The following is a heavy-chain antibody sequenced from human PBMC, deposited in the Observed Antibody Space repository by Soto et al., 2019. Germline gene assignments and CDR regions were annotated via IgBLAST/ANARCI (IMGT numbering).Heavy chain of an antibody. CDR1: GFTFSNAW. CDR2: IKSKTDGGTT. D-gene: IGHD3-3*01. CDR3: TTDSPSMYYDFWSGYPHAFDI. J-gene: IGHJ3*02. V-gene: IGHV3-15*01. Sequence: GGSLRLSCAASGFTFSNAWMSWVRQAPGKGLEWVGRIKSKTDGGTTDYAAPVKGRFTISRDDSKNTLYLQMNSLKTEDTAVYYCTTDSPSMYYDFWSGYPHAFDIWGQGTMVTVSS.